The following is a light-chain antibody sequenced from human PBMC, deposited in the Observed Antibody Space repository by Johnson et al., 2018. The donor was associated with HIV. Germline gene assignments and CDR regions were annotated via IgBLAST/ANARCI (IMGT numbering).Light chain of an antibody. CDR1: SSNIGNNY. CDR3: GTWDNSLNVYV. J-gene: IGLJ1*01. Sequence: LTQPPSVSAAPGQKVTISCSGSSSNIGNNYVSWYQQLPGTAPKLLIYDNNKRPSGIPDRFSGSKSGTSATLGITGLQTGDEADYYCGTWDNSLNVYVFGTATKVTVL. CDR2: DNN. V-gene: IGLV1-51*01.